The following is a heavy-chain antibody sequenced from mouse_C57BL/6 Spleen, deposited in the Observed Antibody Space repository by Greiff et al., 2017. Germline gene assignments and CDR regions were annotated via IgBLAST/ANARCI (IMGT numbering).Heavy chain of an antibody. V-gene: IGHV5-4*03. J-gene: IGHJ4*01. CDR2: ISDGGSYT. Sequence: EVKVVESGGGLVKPGGSLKLSCAASGFTFSSYAMSWVRQTPEKRLEWVATISDGGSYTYYPDNVKGRFTISRDNAKNNLYLQMSHLKSEDTAMYYCARVEIYYDYDEGAMDYWGQGTSVTVSS. CDR3: ARVEIYYDYDEGAMDY. D-gene: IGHD2-4*01. CDR1: GFTFSSYA.